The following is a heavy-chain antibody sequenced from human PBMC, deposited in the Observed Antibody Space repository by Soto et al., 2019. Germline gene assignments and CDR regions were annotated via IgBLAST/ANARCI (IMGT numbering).Heavy chain of an antibody. V-gene: IGHV1-18*01. D-gene: IGHD3-9*01. CDR3: ATTPDILTGTAPFDY. J-gene: IGHJ4*02. CDR1: GYTFTSYG. CDR2: ISAFNGNT. Sequence: ASVKVSCKASGYTFTSYGISWVRQAPGQGLEWMGWISAFNGNTYYAQKLQGRVTMTTDTSTSTAYMELRSLRSEDTAVYYCATTPDILTGTAPFDYWGQGTLVTVSS.